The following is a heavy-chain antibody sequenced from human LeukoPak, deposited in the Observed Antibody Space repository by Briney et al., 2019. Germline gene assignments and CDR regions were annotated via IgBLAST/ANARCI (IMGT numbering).Heavy chain of an antibody. J-gene: IGHJ4*02. Sequence: PSETLSLTCAVYGGSFSGYYWSWIRQPPGKGLEWIGEINHSGSTNYNPSLKSRVTISVDTSKNQFSLKLSSVTAADTAVYYCARRNYDILTGYYPLDYWGQGTLVTVSS. CDR3: ARRNYDILTGYYPLDY. V-gene: IGHV4-34*01. CDR2: INHSGST. CDR1: GGSFSGYY. D-gene: IGHD3-9*01.